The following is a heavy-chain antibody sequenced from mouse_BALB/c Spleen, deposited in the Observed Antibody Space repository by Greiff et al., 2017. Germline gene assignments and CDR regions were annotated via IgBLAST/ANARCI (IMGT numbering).Heavy chain of an antibody. Sequence: EVKLMESGGGLVKPGGSLKLSCAASGFTFSDYYMYWVRQTPEKRLEWVATISDGGSYTYYPDSVKGRFTISRDNAKNNLYLQMSSLKSEDTAMYYCARGTRLTWFAYWGQGTLVTVSA. CDR3: ARGTRLTWFAY. J-gene: IGHJ3*01. V-gene: IGHV5-4*02. CDR1: GFTFSDYY. CDR2: ISDGGSYT.